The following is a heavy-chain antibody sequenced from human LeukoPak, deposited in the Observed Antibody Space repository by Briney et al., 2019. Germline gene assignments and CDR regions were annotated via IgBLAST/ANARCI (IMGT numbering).Heavy chain of an antibody. CDR1: GFTFDDYG. CDR3: ATTITETGYSSGWYMNWFDP. J-gene: IGHJ5*02. V-gene: IGHV3-20*04. CDR2: INWNGGST. D-gene: IGHD6-19*01. Sequence: PGGSLRLSGAASGFTFDDYGMSWVRQAPGKGLEWVSGINWNGGSTGYADSVKGRFTISRDNAKNSLYLQMNSLRAEDTALYYCATTITETGYSSGWYMNWFDPWGQGTLVTVSS.